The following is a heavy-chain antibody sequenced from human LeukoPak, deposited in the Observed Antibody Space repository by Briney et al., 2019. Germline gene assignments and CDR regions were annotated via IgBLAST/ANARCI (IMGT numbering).Heavy chain of an antibody. Sequence: SETLSLTCTVSGGSISSYYWSWIRQPAGKGLEWIGRIYTSGSTNYNPSLKSRVTMSVDTSKNQFSLKLSSVTAADTAVYYCARDYYDSSGYPYYYFDYWGQGTLVTVSS. CDR3: ARDYYDSSGYPYYYFDY. D-gene: IGHD3-22*01. CDR2: IYTSGST. CDR1: GGSISSYY. V-gene: IGHV4-4*07. J-gene: IGHJ4*02.